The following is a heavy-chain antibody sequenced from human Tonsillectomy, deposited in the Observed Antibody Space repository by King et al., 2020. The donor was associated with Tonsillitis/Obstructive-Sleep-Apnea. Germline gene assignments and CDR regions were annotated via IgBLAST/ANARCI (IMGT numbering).Heavy chain of an antibody. D-gene: IGHD2-2*01. CDR3: ASVKTPIIVVVPDATLYHYYKDV. V-gene: IGHV1-18*01. Sequence: QLVQSGTEVKKPGASVKVSCTASGYTFTSYGISWVRQAPGQGLEWMGCISVYNGNTNYAQKFQGGVTMTTDTSTSTAYMKLRSLRSDDTAVYYCASVKTPIIVVVPDATLYHYYKDVWGKGTAVTVSS. CDR2: ISVYNGNT. CDR1: GYTFTSYG. J-gene: IGHJ6*03.